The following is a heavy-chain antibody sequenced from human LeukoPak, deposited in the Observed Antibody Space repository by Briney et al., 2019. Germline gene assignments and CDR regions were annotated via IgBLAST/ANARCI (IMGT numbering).Heavy chain of an antibody. Sequence: PSETLSLTCTVSGGSISSYYWSWIRQPAGKGLEWIGSIYTSGSTNYNPSLKSRVTMSVDTSKNQFSLKLSSVTAADTAVYYCARGGDSSSWYYYYGMDVWGQGTTVTVSS. CDR3: ARGGDSSSWYYYYGMDV. CDR1: GGSISSYY. D-gene: IGHD6-13*01. V-gene: IGHV4-4*07. CDR2: IYTSGST. J-gene: IGHJ6*02.